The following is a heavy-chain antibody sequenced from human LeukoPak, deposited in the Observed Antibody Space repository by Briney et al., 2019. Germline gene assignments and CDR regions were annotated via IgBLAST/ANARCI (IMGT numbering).Heavy chain of an antibody. D-gene: IGHD6-13*01. CDR3: AKRAGQQLTYWYIDL. Sequence: GGSLRLSCAASGVTFNNYAMSWVRQAPGKGLECVSTISNSYNTYYADSVKGRFTISRDNSKNMLYLQMDSLRADDTAIYYCAKRAGQQLTYWYIDLWGRGPLVSVSS. J-gene: IGHJ2*01. CDR1: GVTFNNYA. CDR2: ISNSYNT. V-gene: IGHV3-23*01.